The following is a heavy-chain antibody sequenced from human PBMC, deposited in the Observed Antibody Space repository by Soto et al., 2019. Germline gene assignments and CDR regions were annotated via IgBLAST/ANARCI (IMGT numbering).Heavy chain of an antibody. CDR3: ARDQRIQLIGYGMDV. Sequence: PSETLSLTCTLSGGSISSYYWSWIRQPPGKGLEWIGYIYYSGSTNYNPSLKRRVTISVDTSKNQFSLKLSSVTAADTAMYYCARDQRIQLIGYGMDVWGQGTTVTVSS. CDR1: GGSISSYY. J-gene: IGHJ6*02. V-gene: IGHV4-59*01. CDR2: IYYSGST. D-gene: IGHD5-18*01.